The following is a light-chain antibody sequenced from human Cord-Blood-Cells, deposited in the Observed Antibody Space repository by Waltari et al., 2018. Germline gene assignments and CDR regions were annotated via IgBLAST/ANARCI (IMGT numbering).Light chain of an antibody. CDR1: STHVGRYHL. CDR3: CSYAGSSTFYV. CDR2: EGS. J-gene: IGLJ1*01. Sequence: QSALTQPASVSGSPGQSITIPCPGTSTHVGRYHLVSWYQQHPGKAPKLMIYEGSKRPSGVSNRFSGSKSGNTASLTISGLQAEDEADYYCCSYAGSSTFYVFGTGTKVTVL. V-gene: IGLV2-23*01.